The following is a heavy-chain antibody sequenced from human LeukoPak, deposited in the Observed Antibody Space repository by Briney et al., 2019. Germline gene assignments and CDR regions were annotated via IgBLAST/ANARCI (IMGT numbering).Heavy chain of an antibody. CDR3: ASGCWWLDGGFDY. J-gene: IGHJ4*02. CDR1: GGSISSSGYY. V-gene: IGHV4-39*01. D-gene: IGHD2-8*02. CDR2: IYYSGRT. Sequence: SETLSLTCTVSGGSISSSGYYWGWIRQPPGKGLEWIGSIYYSGRTYYNSSLKSRVTISADTSRNQFSLKLSSVTAADTAVYYCASGCWWLDGGFDYWGQGTLVTVSS.